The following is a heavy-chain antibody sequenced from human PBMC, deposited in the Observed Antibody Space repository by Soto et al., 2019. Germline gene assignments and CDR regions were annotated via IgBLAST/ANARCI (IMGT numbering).Heavy chain of an antibody. D-gene: IGHD6-13*01. V-gene: IGHV4-39*01. Sequence: SETLSLTCAVSGGSISSSNYYWVWIRQPPGKGLEWTGSIYYSGSTNYNPSLKSRVTISVDTSKNQFSLKLSSLTAADTAVYYCARYGAASGIDSWGQGTLVTVSS. CDR1: GGSISSSNYY. J-gene: IGHJ4*02. CDR2: IYYSGST. CDR3: ARYGAASGIDS.